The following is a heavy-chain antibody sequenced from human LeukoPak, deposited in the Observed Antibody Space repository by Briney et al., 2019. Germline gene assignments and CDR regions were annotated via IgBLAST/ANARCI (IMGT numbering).Heavy chain of an antibody. CDR3: ARDGRIAAAGTGWFDP. CDR2: TYYRSKWYN. Sequence: SQTLSLTCAISGDSVSSNSAAWNWMRQSPSRGREWLGRTYYRSKWYNDYAVSVKSRITINPDTSKNQFSLQLNSVTPEDTAVYYCARDGRIAAAGTGWFDPWGQGTLVTVSS. V-gene: IGHV6-1*01. J-gene: IGHJ5*02. CDR1: GDSVSSNSAA. D-gene: IGHD6-13*01.